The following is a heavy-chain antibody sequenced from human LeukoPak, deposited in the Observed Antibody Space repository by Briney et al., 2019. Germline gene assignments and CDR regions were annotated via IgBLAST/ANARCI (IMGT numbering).Heavy chain of an antibody. J-gene: IGHJ4*02. V-gene: IGHV3-23*01. CDR1: GFTFSSYP. Sequence: GGSLRLSCAVSGFTFSSYPMTWVRQAPGKGLEWVAAISYTGGDTFYADSVKGRFTISRDNSENTLYLQLNSLTVDDTAVYYCGYGSGSFFPRYYFDYWGQGALIIVSS. CDR2: ISYTGGDT. D-gene: IGHD3-10*01. CDR3: GYGSGSFFPRYYFDY.